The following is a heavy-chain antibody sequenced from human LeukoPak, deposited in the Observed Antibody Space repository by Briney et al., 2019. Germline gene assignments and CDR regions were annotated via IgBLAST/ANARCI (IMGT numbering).Heavy chain of an antibody. CDR3: ARDSDREHIVVVTHHYYYYMDV. V-gene: IGHV3-30*04. CDR1: GFTFSSYE. Sequence: GGSLRLSCAASGFTFSSYEMNWVRQAPGKGLEWVAVISYDGSNKYYADSVKGRFTISRDNSKNTLYLQMNSLRAEDTAAYYCARDSDREHIVVVTHHYYYYMDVWGKGTTVTVSS. CDR2: ISYDGSNK. J-gene: IGHJ6*03. D-gene: IGHD2-21*02.